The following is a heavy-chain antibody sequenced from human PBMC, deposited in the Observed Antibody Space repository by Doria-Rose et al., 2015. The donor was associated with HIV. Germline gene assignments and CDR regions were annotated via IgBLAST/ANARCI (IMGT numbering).Heavy chain of an antibody. CDR1: GVSLSSPGMG. V-gene: IGHV2-26*01. Sequence: QVTLKESGPVLVKPTETLTLTCTVSGVSLSSPGMGVSWIRQPPGMALEWLANIFSDDERSYNTSLKSRLTISRGTSKSQVVLTMTDMDPVDTATYYCARIKSSRWYHKYYFDFWGQGTLVIVSA. CDR2: IFSDDER. D-gene: IGHD6-13*01. CDR3: ARIKSSRWYHKYYFDF. J-gene: IGHJ4*02.